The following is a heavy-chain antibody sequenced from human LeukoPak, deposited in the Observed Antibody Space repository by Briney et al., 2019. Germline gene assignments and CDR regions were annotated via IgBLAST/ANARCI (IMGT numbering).Heavy chain of an antibody. D-gene: IGHD6-13*01. CDR2: ISWDGGST. Sequence: GGSLRLSCAASGFTFDDYTMHWVRQAPGKGLERVSLISWDGGSTYYADSVKGRFTISRDNSKNSLYLQMNSLRTEDTALYYCAKGIAAAGTDYFDYWGQGTLVTVSS. CDR3: AKGIAAAGTDYFDY. V-gene: IGHV3-43*01. J-gene: IGHJ4*02. CDR1: GFTFDDYT.